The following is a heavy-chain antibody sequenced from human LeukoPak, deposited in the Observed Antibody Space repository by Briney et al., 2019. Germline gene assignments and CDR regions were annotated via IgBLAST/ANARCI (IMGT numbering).Heavy chain of an antibody. CDR1: GFTFSGHN. Sequence: GSLRLSCSASGFTFSGHNMNWVRQAPGKGLEWVSAIDPSSTYIFYADSVKGRFTISRDNAEDSLYLQMNSLRVEDTAVYYCARAPTVLVGYCSTSSCQADYWGQGTLVTVSS. D-gene: IGHD2-2*01. J-gene: IGHJ4*02. CDR3: ARAPTVLVGYCSTSSCQADY. V-gene: IGHV3-21*01. CDR2: IDPSSTYI.